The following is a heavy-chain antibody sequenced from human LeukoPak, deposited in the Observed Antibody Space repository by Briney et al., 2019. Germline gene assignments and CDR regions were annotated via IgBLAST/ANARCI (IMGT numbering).Heavy chain of an antibody. CDR1: TGSISSTNW. CDR3: ARGAGYGSGSLDY. J-gene: IGHJ4*02. V-gene: IGHV4-4*02. Sequence: SGTLSLTCAVSTGSISSTNWWSWVRQPPGKGLEWIGEIYHSGSTSYNPSLKSRVTISLDKSKNQFSLKVSSVTAADTAVYYCARGAGYGSGSLDYWGQGTLVTVSS. D-gene: IGHD3-10*01. CDR2: IYHSGST.